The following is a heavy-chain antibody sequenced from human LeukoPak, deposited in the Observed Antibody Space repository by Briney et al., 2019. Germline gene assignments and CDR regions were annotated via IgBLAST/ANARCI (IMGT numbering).Heavy chain of an antibody. J-gene: IGHJ6*03. D-gene: IGHD6-13*01. CDR3: ARVVGLTGYSSNWYSGYYYYMDV. V-gene: IGHV1-18*01. Sequence: ASVKVSCKASGYTFISYGISWVRQAPGQGLEWMGWISAYNGNTNYAQKLQGRVTMTTDTSTSTAYMELRSLRSEDTAVYYCARVVGLTGYSSNWYSGYYYYMDVWGKGTTVTVSS. CDR1: GYTFISYG. CDR2: ISAYNGNT.